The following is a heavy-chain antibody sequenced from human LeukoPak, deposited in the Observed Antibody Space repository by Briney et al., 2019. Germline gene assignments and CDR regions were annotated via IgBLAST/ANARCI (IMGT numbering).Heavy chain of an antibody. V-gene: IGHV4-34*01. D-gene: IGHD3-10*01. Sequence: PSETLSLTCAVYGGSFSGYYWSWIRQPPGKGLEWIGEINHSGSTNYNPSLKSRVTISVDTSKNQFSLKLSSVTAADTAVYYCARFITMVRGGYYYYMDVWGKGTTVTVSS. CDR2: INHSGST. CDR1: GGSFSGYY. CDR3: ARFITMVRGGYYYYMDV. J-gene: IGHJ6*03.